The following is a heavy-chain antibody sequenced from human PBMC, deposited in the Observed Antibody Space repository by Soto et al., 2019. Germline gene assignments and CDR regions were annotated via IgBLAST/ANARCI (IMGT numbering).Heavy chain of an antibody. J-gene: IGHJ4*02. Sequence: QVQLVQSGAEVKKPGSWVKVSCKASGGTFSSYAISWVRQAPGQGLEWMGGIIPIFGTANYAQKCQGRVTITAEESTGTAYMTLSSLRSEDTAVYYCARRGYYYDSSGYFIEDYFDYWGQGTLVIVSS. CDR2: IIPIFGTA. D-gene: IGHD3-22*01. V-gene: IGHV1-69*01. CDR3: ARRGYYYDSSGYFIEDYFDY. CDR1: GGTFSSYA.